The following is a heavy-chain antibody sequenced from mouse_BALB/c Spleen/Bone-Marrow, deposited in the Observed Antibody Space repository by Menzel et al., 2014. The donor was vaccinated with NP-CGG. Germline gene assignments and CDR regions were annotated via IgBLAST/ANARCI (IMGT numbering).Heavy chain of an antibody. CDR1: GYTFSTYW. V-gene: IGHV1-9*01. D-gene: IGHD2-4*01. CDR3: ARLITTGGFAY. Sequence: VQLVESGAELMKPGASVKISCKATGYTFSTYWIEWVKQRPGHGLEWIGEILPGSGTTNYNEKFKGKATFTADTSSNTAYMQLGSLTSEDSAVYYCARLITTGGFAYWGQGTLVTVSA. CDR2: ILPGSGTT. J-gene: IGHJ3*01.